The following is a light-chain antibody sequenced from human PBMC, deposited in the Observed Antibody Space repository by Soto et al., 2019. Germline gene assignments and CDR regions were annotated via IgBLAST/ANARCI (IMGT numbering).Light chain of an antibody. J-gene: IGKJ4*01. CDR2: DAS. V-gene: IGKV3-11*01. CDR1: QRVSSRY. CDR3: QQRSNWPPLT. Sequence: IVLTQSPGTLSLSPGDRATLSCRAIQRVSSRYLAWYQQKPGQAPRLLIYDASNRAAGIPARFSGSGSGTDFTLTISSLEPEDSAVYYCQQRSNWPPLTFGGGTKVDIK.